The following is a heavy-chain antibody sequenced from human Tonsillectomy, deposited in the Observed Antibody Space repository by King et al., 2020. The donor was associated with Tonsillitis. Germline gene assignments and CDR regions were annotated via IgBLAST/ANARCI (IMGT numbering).Heavy chain of an antibody. CDR2: IRSKAYRGTT. D-gene: IGHD3-3*01. Sequence: QLVQSGGGLVQPGRSLRLSCTASGFTFGDYAMSWFRQAPGKGLEWVGFIRSKAYRGTTAYAASVKGRFTSSRDDSKSIAYLQMNSLKTEDTAVYYCTRGDDFWSGHIDYWGQGTLVTVSS. V-gene: IGHV3-49*03. J-gene: IGHJ4*02. CDR1: GFTFGDYA. CDR3: TRGDDFWSGHIDY.